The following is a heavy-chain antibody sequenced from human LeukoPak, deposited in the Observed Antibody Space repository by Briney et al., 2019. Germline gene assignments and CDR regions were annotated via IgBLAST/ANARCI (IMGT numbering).Heavy chain of an antibody. D-gene: IGHD5-12*01. Sequence: PSETLSLTCTVSGGSISGFFWSWIRQPPGKGLEWIGYIYFSGSTNYNPSLKSRVTISVDTSKNQFSLKLSSVTAADTAVYYCVRQSDYDNGTPYFDYWGQGTLVTVSS. CDR1: GGSISGFF. J-gene: IGHJ4*02. CDR2: IYFSGST. V-gene: IGHV4-59*08. CDR3: VRQSDYDNGTPYFDY.